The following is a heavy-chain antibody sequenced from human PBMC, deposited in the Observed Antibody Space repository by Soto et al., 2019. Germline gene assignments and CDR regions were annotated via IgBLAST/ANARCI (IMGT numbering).Heavy chain of an antibody. J-gene: IGHJ6*02. CDR3: ARDDEYSGNGMDV. D-gene: IGHD3-10*01. CDR2: ILNDGSNR. Sequence: QVQLVESGGGAVQPGRSLRLSCAASEFTFSNYGMHWVRQAPGKGLEWVAVILNDGSNRYHADSVKDRFTISRDNLKNTLYLQMNSLRAEDTAVYYCARDDEYSGNGMDVWGQGTTVTVS. CDR1: EFTFSNYG. V-gene: IGHV3-33*01.